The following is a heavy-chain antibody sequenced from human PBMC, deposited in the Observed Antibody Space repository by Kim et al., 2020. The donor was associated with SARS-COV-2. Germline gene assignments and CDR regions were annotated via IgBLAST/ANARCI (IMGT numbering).Heavy chain of an antibody. CDR3: AKDQGSGIAAAGYYYGMDV. V-gene: IGHV3-23*01. CDR2: ISGSGGST. Sequence: GGSLRLSCAASGFTFSSYAMSWVRQAPGKGLEWVSAISGSGGSTYYADSVKGRFTISRDNSKNTLYLQMNSLRAEDTAVYYCAKDQGSGIAAAGYYYGMDVWGQGTTVTVSS. CDR1: GFTFSSYA. D-gene: IGHD6-13*01. J-gene: IGHJ6*02.